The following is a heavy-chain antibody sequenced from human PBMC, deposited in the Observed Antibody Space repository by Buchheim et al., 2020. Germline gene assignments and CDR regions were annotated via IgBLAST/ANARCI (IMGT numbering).Heavy chain of an antibody. D-gene: IGHD5-24*01. Sequence: QLQLQESGPGLVKPSETLSLTCTVSGGSISNSAYFWGWIRQPPGKGPEWIATIRYSGTTYFNPSLQNRVTISVDTSKNQFSRTLRSVTAADTALYYCARENRDGYRNGVDVWGQGT. J-gene: IGHJ6*02. CDR1: GGSISNSAYF. V-gene: IGHV4-39*07. CDR3: ARENRDGYRNGVDV. CDR2: IRYSGTT.